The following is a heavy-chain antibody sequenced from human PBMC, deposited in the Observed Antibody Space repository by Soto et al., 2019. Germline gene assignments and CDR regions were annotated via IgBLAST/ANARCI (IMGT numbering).Heavy chain of an antibody. CDR3: AKDIVTENYFYYGRDV. V-gene: IGHV3-30*18. D-gene: IGHD4-4*01. J-gene: IGHJ6*02. CDR1: GFTFSNYG. CDR2: ISYDGSNK. Sequence: PGGSLRLSCAASGFTFSNYGMHWVRQAPGKGLEWVAVISYDGSNKYYADSVKGRFTISRDNSKNTLYLQMNSLRAEDTAVYYCAKDIVTENYFYYGRDVWGQGTTVTVSS.